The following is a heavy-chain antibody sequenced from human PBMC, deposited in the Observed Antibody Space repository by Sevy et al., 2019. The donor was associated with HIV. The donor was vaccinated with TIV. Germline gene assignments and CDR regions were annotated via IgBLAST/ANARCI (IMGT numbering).Heavy chain of an antibody. CDR1: GYTFTGYY. V-gene: IGHV1-2*02. D-gene: IGHD3-3*02. CDR3: TRDRQHSRDI. Sequence: ASVKVCCKASGYTFTGYYMDWVRQAPGQGLEWMGWINPNTSATNYAQKFRGRVTMTRDTSISTAYMELSSLRSDDTAVYYCTRDRQHSRDIWGHGTMVTVSS. CDR2: INPNTSAT. J-gene: IGHJ3*02.